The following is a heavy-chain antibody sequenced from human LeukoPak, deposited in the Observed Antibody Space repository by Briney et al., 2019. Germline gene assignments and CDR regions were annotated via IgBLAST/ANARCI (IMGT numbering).Heavy chain of an antibody. J-gene: IGHJ4*02. CDR1: GFTFSRYW. V-gene: IGHV3-33*08. CDR2: IWYDGSNK. CDR3: ATDRATQYFDY. Sequence: GGSLRLSCAASGFTFSRYWMHWVRQAPGKGLEWVAVIWYDGSNKDYADSVKGRFTVSRDNSRNTLFLQMNSLRVEDTAVYYCATDRATQYFDYWGQGTLVSVPS. D-gene: IGHD2-15*01.